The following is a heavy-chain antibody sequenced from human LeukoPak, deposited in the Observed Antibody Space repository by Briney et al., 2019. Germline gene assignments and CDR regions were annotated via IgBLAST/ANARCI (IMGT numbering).Heavy chain of an antibody. D-gene: IGHD3-22*01. CDR2: IIPILGIA. Sequence: SVKVSCKASGGTFSSYAISWVRQAPGQGLEWMGRIIPILGIANYAQKFQGRVTITADKSTSTAYMELSSLRSDDTAVYYCARSYYYDSSGYYALYYGMDVWGQGTTVTVSS. CDR1: GGTFSSYA. CDR3: ARSYYYDSSGYYALYYGMDV. V-gene: IGHV1-69*04. J-gene: IGHJ6*02.